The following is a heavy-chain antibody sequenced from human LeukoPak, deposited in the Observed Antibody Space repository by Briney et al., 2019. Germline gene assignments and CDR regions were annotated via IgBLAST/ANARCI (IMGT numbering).Heavy chain of an antibody. Sequence: SETLSLTCTVSGGSINSSPYYWDWIRQPPGKGLEWIGSFSYSGSTYYNPSLKSRVTISVDTSKNQFSLRLSSVTAADTAMFYCARRTFPLYFDYWGQGTLVTVSS. CDR1: GGSINSSPYY. J-gene: IGHJ4*02. V-gene: IGHV4-39*01. D-gene: IGHD2/OR15-2a*01. CDR3: ARRTFPLYFDY. CDR2: FSYSGST.